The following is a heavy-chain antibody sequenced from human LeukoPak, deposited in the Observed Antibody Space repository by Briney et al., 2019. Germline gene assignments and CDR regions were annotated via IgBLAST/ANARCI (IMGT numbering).Heavy chain of an antibody. CDR1: GYTLPGYY. Sequence: EASVRLFRKASGYTLPGYYMHWVRHAPGQALEWMGWINPNRGGTNYAQKFQGRDAMSRGTPIRTAYMEVSRLRYDDTAVYYCASTAVYSSSWFMNNSSSGGMDDWGQGTTVTVSS. CDR3: ASTAVYSSSWFMNNSSSGGMDD. CDR2: INPNRGGT. V-gene: IGHV1-2*02. D-gene: IGHD6-13*01. J-gene: IGHJ6*02.